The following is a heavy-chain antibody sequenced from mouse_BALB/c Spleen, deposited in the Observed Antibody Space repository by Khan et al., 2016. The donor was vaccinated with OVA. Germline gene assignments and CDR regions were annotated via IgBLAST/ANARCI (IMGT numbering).Heavy chain of an antibody. V-gene: IGHV2-6-4*01. J-gene: IGHJ4*01. CDR3: ARAYYRYDGYDAMDY. Sequence: QVQLKESGPGLVAPSQSLSITCTVSGFSLSRYNIHWVRQPPGKGLEWLGMIWGGGGTDYNSTLKSRLSIRKDNSQSQVLLKMNSLQTDDTAMYYCARAYYRYDGYDAMDYWGQGTSVTGSS. CDR1: GFSLSRYN. D-gene: IGHD2-14*01. CDR2: IWGGGGT.